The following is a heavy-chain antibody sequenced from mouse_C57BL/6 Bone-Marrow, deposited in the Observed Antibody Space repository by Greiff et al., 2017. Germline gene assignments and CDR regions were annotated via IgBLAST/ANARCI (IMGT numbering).Heavy chain of an antibody. CDR1: GFSLTSYA. V-gene: IGHV2-9-1*01. J-gene: IGHJ1*03. CDR2: IWTGGGT. CDR3: ARNSYYYGSSYSYWYFDV. D-gene: IGHD1-1*01. Sequence: VKLMESGPGLVAPSQSLSITCTVSGFSLTSYAISWVRQPPGKGLEWLGVIWTGGGTNYNSALKSRLSISNDHSKSQVFLKMNSLQTDDTARYYCARNSYYYGSSYSYWYFDVWGTGTTVTVSS.